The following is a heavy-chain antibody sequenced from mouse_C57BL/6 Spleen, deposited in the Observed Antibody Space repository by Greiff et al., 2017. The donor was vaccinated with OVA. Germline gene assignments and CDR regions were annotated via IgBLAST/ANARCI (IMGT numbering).Heavy chain of an antibody. Sequence: QVMLVESGPGLVAPSQSLSITCTVSGFSLTSSGVDWVRQSPGKGLEWLGVIWGVGSTNYNSALKSRLSISKDNSKSQVFLKMNSLQTDDTAMYYCARIYSGAMDYWGQGTSVTVSS. V-gene: IGHV2-6*01. CDR2: IWGVGST. D-gene: IGHD1-1*01. CDR1: GFSLTSSG. CDR3: ARIYSGAMDY. J-gene: IGHJ4*01.